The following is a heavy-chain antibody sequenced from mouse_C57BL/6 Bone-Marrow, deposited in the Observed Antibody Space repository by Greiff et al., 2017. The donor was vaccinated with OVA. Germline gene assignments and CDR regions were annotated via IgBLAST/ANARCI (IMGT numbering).Heavy chain of an antibody. D-gene: IGHD2-4*01. V-gene: IGHV1-22*01. CDR3: ARRDGYDYTWFAY. J-gene: IGHJ3*01. CDR1: GYTFTDYN. CDR2: INPNNGGT. Sequence: EVQLQQSGPELVKPGASVKMSCKASGYTFTDYNMHWVKQSHGKSLEWIGYINPNNGGTSYNQKFKGKATLTVNKSSSTAYMELRSLTSEDSEVYYCARRDGYDYTWFAYWGQGTLVTVSA.